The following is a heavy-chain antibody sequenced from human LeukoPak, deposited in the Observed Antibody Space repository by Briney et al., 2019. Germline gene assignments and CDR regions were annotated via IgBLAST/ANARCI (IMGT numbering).Heavy chain of an antibody. J-gene: IGHJ4*02. CDR2: IYTSGST. CDR3: ARVVGATRELDY. Sequence: PSETLSLTCTVSGYSISSGYYWGWIRQPAGKGLEWIGRIYTSGSTNYNPSLKSRVTISVDTSKNQFSLKLSSVTAADTAVYYCARVVGATRELDYWGQGTLVTVTS. V-gene: IGHV4-61*02. CDR1: GYSISSGYY. D-gene: IGHD1-26*01.